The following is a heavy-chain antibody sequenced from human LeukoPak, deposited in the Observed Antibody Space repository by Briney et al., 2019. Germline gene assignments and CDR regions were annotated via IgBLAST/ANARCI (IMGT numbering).Heavy chain of an antibody. CDR1: GFTFSSYW. CDR3: ARSDGVTGIRTYFYYYMDV. CDR2: IRQDGSEK. J-gene: IGHJ6*03. V-gene: IGHV3-7*01. D-gene: IGHD1-1*01. Sequence: GGSLRLSCAASGFTFSSYWMSWVRQAPGKGLEWVANIRQDGSEKYYADSVKGRFTISRDNAKNSLYLQMNSLRAEDTAVFYCARSDGVTGIRTYFYYYMDVWGKGTTVTVSS.